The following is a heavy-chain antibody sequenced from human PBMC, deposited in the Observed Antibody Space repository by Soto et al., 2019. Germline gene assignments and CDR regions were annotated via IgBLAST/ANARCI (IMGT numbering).Heavy chain of an antibody. CDR1: GGSISSGDFY. CDR2: ISYSGAT. CDR3: ARDRGGYGRYDY. V-gene: IGHV4-30-4*01. D-gene: IGHD5-12*01. J-gene: IGHJ4*02. Sequence: QVQLLESGPGLVKPSQTLSLTCTVSGGSISSGDFYWTWIRQPPGKGLEWIGYISYSGATYYNPSLESRVTMSVDTSKNQFSLRLSSVTAADTAVYYCARDRGGYGRYDYWGQGTLVTVSS.